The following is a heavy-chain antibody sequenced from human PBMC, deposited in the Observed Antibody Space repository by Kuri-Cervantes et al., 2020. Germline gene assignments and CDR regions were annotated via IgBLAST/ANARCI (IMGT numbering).Heavy chain of an antibody. J-gene: IGHJ6*02. CDR1: GFSLSTTGMR. CDR3: ARICIAKIGRPAHGPPWNLPFHPGLVVVAATIDLPSLVLGVNYYFYGMDV. Sequence: SGPTLVKPAQTLTLTCTYSGFSLSTTGMRASWIRQPTGKAREWLARIDWDDEKFYSTSLKTRLTISKDTSKNQVVLTMTNMDPVDTATYYCARICIAKIGRPAHGPPWNLPFHPGLVVVAATIDLPSLVLGVNYYFYGMDVWGQGTTVTVSS. CDR2: IDWDDEK. D-gene: IGHD2-15*01. V-gene: IGHV2-70D*14.